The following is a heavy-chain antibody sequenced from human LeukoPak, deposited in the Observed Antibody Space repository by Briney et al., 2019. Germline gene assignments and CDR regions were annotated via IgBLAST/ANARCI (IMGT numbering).Heavy chain of an antibody. Sequence: GGSLRLSCEASGITFSHYWMHWARQAPGKGLVWVSRTNTDGSSTSYMDSVKGRFTISRDNAKNTMYLQMNSLRAEDTAVYYCVPSDSSGLDWGQGTLVTVSS. CDR3: VPSDSSGLD. CDR2: TNTDGSST. V-gene: IGHV3-74*01. D-gene: IGHD3-22*01. CDR1: GITFSHYW. J-gene: IGHJ4*02.